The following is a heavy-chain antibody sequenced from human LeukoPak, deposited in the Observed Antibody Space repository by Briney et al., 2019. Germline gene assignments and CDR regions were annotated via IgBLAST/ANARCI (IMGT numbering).Heavy chain of an antibody. CDR2: INHSGST. V-gene: IGHV4-34*01. CDR1: GGSFSGYY. CDR3: AREGRYYDSSGYYFKSSWFDP. Sequence: SETLSLTCAVYGGSFSGYYWSWIRQPPGKGLEWIGEINHSGSTNYNPSLKSRVTISVDTSKNQFSLKLSSVTAADTAAYYCAREGRYYDSSGYYFKSSWFDPWGQGTLVTVSS. D-gene: IGHD3-22*01. J-gene: IGHJ5*02.